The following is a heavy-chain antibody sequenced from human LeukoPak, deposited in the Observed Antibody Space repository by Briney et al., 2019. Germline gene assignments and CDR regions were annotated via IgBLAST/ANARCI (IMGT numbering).Heavy chain of an antibody. Sequence: ASETLSLTCTVSGGSISSGGYSWSWIRQPPGKGLEWIGYIYHSGSTYYNPSLKSRVTISVDRSKNQFSLKLSSVTAADTAVYYCARGRGYSYGNFDYWGQGTLVTVSS. CDR1: GGSISSGGYS. CDR2: IYHSGST. CDR3: ARGRGYSYGNFDY. V-gene: IGHV4-30-2*01. D-gene: IGHD5-18*01. J-gene: IGHJ4*02.